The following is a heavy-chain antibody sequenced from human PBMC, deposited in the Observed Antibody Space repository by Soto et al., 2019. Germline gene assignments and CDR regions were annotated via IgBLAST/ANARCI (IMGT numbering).Heavy chain of an antibody. Sequence: GASVKVSCKASGYTFTSYDINWVRQATGQGLEWMGWMNPNSGNTGYAQKFQGRVTMTRNTSISTAYMELSSLRSEDTAVYYCARGLSRITIFGVATYYGMDVWGQGTTVTVSS. CDR2: MNPNSGNT. CDR3: ARGLSRITIFGVATYYGMDV. J-gene: IGHJ6*02. D-gene: IGHD3-3*01. V-gene: IGHV1-8*01. CDR1: GYTFTSYD.